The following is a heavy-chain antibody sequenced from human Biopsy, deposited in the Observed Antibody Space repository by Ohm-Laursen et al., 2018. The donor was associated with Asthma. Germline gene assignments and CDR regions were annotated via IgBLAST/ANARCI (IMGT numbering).Heavy chain of an antibody. CDR1: GDAMSTSGSY. CDR2: INYSGRK. Sequence: SQTLSLTCIVSGDAMSTSGSYWGWIRQSPGKGLEWIGSINYSGRKYYNPSLESRVTISADRSKYHFSLKVTSVTAADTAVYYCARAVSSSSYWYFDLWGRGDLVTVSS. V-gene: IGHV4-39*02. CDR3: ARAVSSSSYWYFDL. J-gene: IGHJ2*01. D-gene: IGHD6-6*01.